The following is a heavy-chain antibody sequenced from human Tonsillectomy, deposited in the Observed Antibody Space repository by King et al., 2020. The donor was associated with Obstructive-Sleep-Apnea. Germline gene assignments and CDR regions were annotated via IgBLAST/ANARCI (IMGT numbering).Heavy chain of an antibody. Sequence: VQLVESGGGLVKPGGSLRLSCAASGFTFTTYNMNWVRQAPGKGLEWGSSISSSGSYIYYADSVKGRFTISRDNAKNSLYLQMHSLRADDTALYYCAREAVAGTAGWFDPWGQGTLVTVSS. CDR2: ISSSGSYI. V-gene: IGHV3-21*01. CDR1: GFTFTTYN. CDR3: AREAVAGTAGWFDP. D-gene: IGHD6-19*01. J-gene: IGHJ5*02.